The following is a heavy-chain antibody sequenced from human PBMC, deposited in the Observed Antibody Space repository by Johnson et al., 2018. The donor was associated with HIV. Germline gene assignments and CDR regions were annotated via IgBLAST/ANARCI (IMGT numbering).Heavy chain of an antibody. CDR1: GFTFTNYA. CDR3: ARVGLVGGKEGVGAFDI. J-gene: IGHJ3*02. D-gene: IGHD1-26*01. V-gene: IGHV3-23*04. Sequence: EVQLVESGGGLVQPGGSLRVSCAASGFTFTNYAITWVRQAPGKGLEWVSCISGSGDNTHYAESLKGRFTISRDNSKNTLYLEMISLRAEDTAVYYCARVGLVGGKEGVGAFDIWGPGTMVTVSS. CDR2: ISGSGDNT.